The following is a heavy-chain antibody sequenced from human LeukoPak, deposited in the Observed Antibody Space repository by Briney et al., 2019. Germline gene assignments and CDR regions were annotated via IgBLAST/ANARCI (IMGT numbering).Heavy chain of an antibody. CDR1: GGSISSSSYY. Sequence: KASETLSLTCTVSGGSISSSSYYWGWIRQPPGKGLEWIGSIYYSGSTYYNPSLKSRVTISVDTSKNQFSLKLSSVTAADTAVYYCARVSLCPAYSGTYCQYFDYWGQGTLVTVSP. J-gene: IGHJ4*02. V-gene: IGHV4-39*07. D-gene: IGHD1-26*01. CDR3: ARVSLCPAYSGTYCQYFDY. CDR2: IYYSGST.